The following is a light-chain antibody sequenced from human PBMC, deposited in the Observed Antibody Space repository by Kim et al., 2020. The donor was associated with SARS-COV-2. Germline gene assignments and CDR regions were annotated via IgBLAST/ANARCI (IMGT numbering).Light chain of an antibody. CDR2: KDS. J-gene: IGLJ3*02. CDR1: ALPKQY. Sequence: SQGQTARITCSGDALPKQYAYWYQQKPGQAPVLVIYKDSERPSGIPERFSGSSSGTTVTLTISGVQAEDEADYYCQSADSSGTYGVFGGGTKLT. CDR3: QSADSSGTYGV. V-gene: IGLV3-25*03.